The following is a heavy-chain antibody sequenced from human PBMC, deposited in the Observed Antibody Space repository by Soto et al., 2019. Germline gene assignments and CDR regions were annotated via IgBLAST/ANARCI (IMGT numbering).Heavy chain of an antibody. J-gene: IGHJ5*02. CDR1: GFDFNTYG. V-gene: IGHV3-30*18. CDR2: ISFDGANQ. Sequence: QVQLVQSGGGVVQPGRSLRLSCAASGFDFNTYGLHWVRQAPGKGLEWVAGISFDGANQYYADSVKGRFTISRDKSNNTLYLQMNSLGAEDTAPYYCAKDSSVTAAGSGVWFDPWGQGTLVIVSS. CDR3: AKDSSVTAAGSGVWFDP. D-gene: IGHD6-13*01.